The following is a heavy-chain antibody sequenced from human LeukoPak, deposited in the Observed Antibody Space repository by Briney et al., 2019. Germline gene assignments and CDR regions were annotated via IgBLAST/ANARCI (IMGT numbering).Heavy chain of an antibody. CDR3: SRHQGGGTALTDY. CDR1: GYRFTSYW. CDR2: IYPGDSDT. V-gene: IGHV5-51*01. D-gene: IGHD1-1*01. J-gene: IGHJ4*02. Sequence: GESLKISCQVSGYRFTSYWIGWVRQMPGKGLEWMGFIYPGDSDTRYNPSFEGQVTISADKSTNTAYLQWRSLKASDTDMYYCSRHQGGGTALTDYWGQGTPVTVSS.